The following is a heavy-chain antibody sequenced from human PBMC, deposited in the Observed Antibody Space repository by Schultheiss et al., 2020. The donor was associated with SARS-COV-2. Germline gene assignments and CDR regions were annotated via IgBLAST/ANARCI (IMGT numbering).Heavy chain of an antibody. Sequence: GESLKISCAASGFTFSSYAMSWVRQAPGKGLEWVSGISGSGGNTDYADSVKGRFPISRDNSKNTLYLQLNSLRAEDTAVYYCAKGTVTFGGVIGSMDVWGQGTTVTVSS. J-gene: IGHJ6*02. D-gene: IGHD3-16*02. V-gene: IGHV3-23*01. CDR3: AKGTVTFGGVIGSMDV. CDR1: GFTFSSYA. CDR2: ISGSGGNT.